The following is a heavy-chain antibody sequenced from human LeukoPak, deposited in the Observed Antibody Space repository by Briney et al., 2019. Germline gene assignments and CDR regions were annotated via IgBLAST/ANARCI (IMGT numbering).Heavy chain of an antibody. Sequence: GGSLRLSCAASAFSLSAYNMNWVRQAPGKGLEWASSISYTGTYIYYADSVKGRFTISRDNAQNSLYLQMNSLRAEDTAVYYCARRGPTGGGWFDPWGQGTLVTVSS. V-gene: IGHV3-21*01. CDR2: ISYTGTYI. CDR3: ARRGPTGGGWFDP. J-gene: IGHJ5*02. D-gene: IGHD4-17*01. CDR1: AFSLSAYN.